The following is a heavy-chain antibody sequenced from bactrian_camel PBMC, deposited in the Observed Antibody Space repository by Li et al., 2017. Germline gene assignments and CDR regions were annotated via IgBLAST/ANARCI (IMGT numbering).Heavy chain of an antibody. V-gene: IGHV3S40*01. J-gene: IGHJ4*01. CDR3: VAIDDTRGLRVGAY. CDR1: EFPFSTYD. Sequence: VQLVESGGGFMQPGGSLRLSCVASEFPFSTYDMTWVRQAAGKGLEWVSSINSGDSTTFYADSVKGRFTISRDIANSTLYLQLNRLKTEDSAVYYCVAIDDTRGLRVGAYWGQGTQVTVS. D-gene: IGHD5*01. CDR2: INSGDSTT.